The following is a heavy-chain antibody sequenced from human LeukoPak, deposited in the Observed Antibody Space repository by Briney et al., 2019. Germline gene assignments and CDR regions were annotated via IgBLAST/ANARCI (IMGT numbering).Heavy chain of an antibody. CDR1: GESFNEFY. J-gene: IGHJ4*02. Sequence: SETLSLTCAVSGESFNEFYWNWIRQSPGQGLEWIGETNQSGSTNYSPSLKSRVTISVDTSKNQFSLKLSSVTAADTAVYYCARHCSGGSCYYPYDWGQGTLVTVSS. CDR2: TNQSGST. D-gene: IGHD2-15*01. V-gene: IGHV4-34*09. CDR3: ARHCSGGSCYYPYD.